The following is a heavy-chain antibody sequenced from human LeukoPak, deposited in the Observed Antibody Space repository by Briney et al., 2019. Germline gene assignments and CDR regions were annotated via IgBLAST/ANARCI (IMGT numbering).Heavy chain of an antibody. D-gene: IGHD2-2*01. Sequence: PGGSLRLSCVASGLTFSNSAMTWVRQAPGKGPEWVSIITDSGGDTFYANSVKGRFTISRDTSINTLYLQMNSLGVDDTAVYYCATVGGSCASSNRYAYFDYWGLGTLVTVSS. CDR3: ATVGGSCASSNRYAYFDY. V-gene: IGHV3-23*01. J-gene: IGHJ4*02. CDR2: ITDSGGDT. CDR1: GLTFSNSA.